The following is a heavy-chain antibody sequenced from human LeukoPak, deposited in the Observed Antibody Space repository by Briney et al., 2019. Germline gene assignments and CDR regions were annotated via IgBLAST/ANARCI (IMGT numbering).Heavy chain of an antibody. Sequence: GGSLRLSCAASGFTFSSYWLHWVRKAPVLGLVVISLINDDGRSTSYADSVKGRFNISRDNAKNTLYLQMNSLRAEDTAVYYCARGDIDSITMIVVAPDAFDIWGQGTMVTVSS. CDR2: INDDGRST. CDR3: ARGDIDSITMIVVAPDAFDI. D-gene: IGHD3-22*01. CDR1: GFTFSSYW. J-gene: IGHJ3*02. V-gene: IGHV3-74*01.